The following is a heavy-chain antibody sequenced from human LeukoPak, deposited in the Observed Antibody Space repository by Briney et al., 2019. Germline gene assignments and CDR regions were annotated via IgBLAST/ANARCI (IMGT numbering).Heavy chain of an antibody. CDR3: ARVNLWFGELTFDY. CDR1: GFTFSSYW. V-gene: IGHV3-7*01. CDR2: IKQDGSEK. J-gene: IGHJ4*02. Sequence: PGGSLRLSCAASGFTFSSYWMSWVRQAPGKGLGWVANIKQDGSEKYYVDSVKGRFTISRDNAKNSLYLQMNSLRAEDTAVYYCARVNLWFGELTFDYWGQGTLVTVSS. D-gene: IGHD3-10*01.